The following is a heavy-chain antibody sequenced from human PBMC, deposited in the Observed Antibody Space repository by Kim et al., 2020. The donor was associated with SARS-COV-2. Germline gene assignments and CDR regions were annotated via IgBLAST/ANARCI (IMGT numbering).Heavy chain of an antibody. V-gene: IGHV3-23*01. CDR3: AKDYGSSTSREFGIRYFDL. Sequence: GGSLRLSCAASGFTFSSYAMSWVRQAPGKGLEWVSAISGSGGSTYYADSVKGRFTISRDNSKNTLYLQMNSLRAEDTAVYYCAKDYGSSTSREFGIRYFDLWGRGTLVTVSS. J-gene: IGHJ2*01. D-gene: IGHD2-2*01. CDR1: GFTFSSYA. CDR2: ISGSGGST.